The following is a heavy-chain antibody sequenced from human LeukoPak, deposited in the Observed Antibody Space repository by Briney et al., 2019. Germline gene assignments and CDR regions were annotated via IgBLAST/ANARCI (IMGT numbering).Heavy chain of an antibody. CDR1: GFTFDDYA. Sequence: PGGSLRLSCAASGFTFDDYAMHWVRQAPGKGLEWVSGISWNSGSIGYADSVKGRFTISRDNAKNSLYLQMNSLRAEDTALYYCAKAHYDFWSGYFDMYYFDYWGQGTLVTVSS. J-gene: IGHJ4*02. D-gene: IGHD3-3*01. CDR3: AKAHYDFWSGYFDMYYFDY. V-gene: IGHV3-9*01. CDR2: ISWNSGSI.